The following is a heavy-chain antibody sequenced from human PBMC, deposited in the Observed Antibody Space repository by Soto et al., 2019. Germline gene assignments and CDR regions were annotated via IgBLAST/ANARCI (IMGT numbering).Heavy chain of an antibody. CDR2: ISGSGGST. D-gene: IGHD3-22*01. CDR1: VFTFSSYA. V-gene: IGHV3-23*01. Sequence: GGSLLLSCAASVFTFSSYAMSWVRQAPGKGLEWVSAISGSGGSTYYADSVKGRFTISRDNSKNTLYLQMNSLRAEDTAVYYCAKDLDGHASSVYYFDYWGQGTLLNVSS. CDR3: AKDLDGHASSVYYFDY. J-gene: IGHJ4*02.